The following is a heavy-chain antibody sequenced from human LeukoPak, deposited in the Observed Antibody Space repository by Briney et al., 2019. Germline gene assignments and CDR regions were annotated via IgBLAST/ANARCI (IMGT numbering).Heavy chain of an antibody. D-gene: IGHD3-3*01. J-gene: IGHJ5*02. CDR1: GYSISSGYY. CDR2: IYHSGST. CDR3: ARDGDPYDFWSGYPNYNWFDP. V-gene: IGHV4-38-2*02. Sequence: SETLSLTCTVSGYSISSGYYWGWIRQPPGKGLEWIGSIYHSGSTYYNPSLKSRVTISVDTSKNQFSLKLSSVTAADTAVYYCARDGDPYDFWSGYPNYNWFDPWGQGTLVTVSS.